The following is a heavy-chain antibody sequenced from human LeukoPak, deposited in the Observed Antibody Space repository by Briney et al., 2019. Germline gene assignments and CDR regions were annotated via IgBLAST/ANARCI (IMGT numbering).Heavy chain of an antibody. J-gene: IGHJ3*02. CDR3: AGSYYYDSSGYRFDAFDI. D-gene: IGHD3-22*01. CDR1: GYTFTSYW. CDR2: IYPGDSDT. Sequence: GESLKISCEGSGYTFTSYWIAWVRQMPGKGLEWMGIIYPGDSDTRYSPSFQGQVTISADKSISTAYLQWSSLKASDTAMYYCAGSYYYDSSGYRFDAFDIWGQGTMVTVSS. V-gene: IGHV5-51*01.